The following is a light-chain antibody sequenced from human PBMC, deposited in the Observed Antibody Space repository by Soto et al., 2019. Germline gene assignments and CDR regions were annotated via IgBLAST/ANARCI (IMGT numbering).Light chain of an antibody. CDR3: GAWDSSLNAWV. J-gene: IGLJ3*02. V-gene: IGLV1-51*01. CDR1: SSNIGNNY. CDR2: DSN. Sequence: SVLTQPPSVSAAAGQKVTISCSGSSSNIGNNYVSWYQQVPGTAPKVLIYDSNRRTSGIPDRFSGSKSGTSATLGITGLQTGDEADYYCGAWDSSLNAWVFGGGTKLTVL.